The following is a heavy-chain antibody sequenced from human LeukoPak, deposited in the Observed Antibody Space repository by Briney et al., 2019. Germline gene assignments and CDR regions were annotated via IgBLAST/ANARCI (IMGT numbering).Heavy chain of an antibody. V-gene: IGHV3-21*01. CDR3: AKEGYPQRNAEYFQH. Sequence: PGGSLRLSCAASGFTFSSYSMNWVRQAPGKGLEWVSSISSSSSYIYYADSVKGRSTISRDNAKNSLYLQMNSLRAEDTAVYYCAKEGYPQRNAEYFQHWGQGTLVTVSS. D-gene: IGHD1-1*01. J-gene: IGHJ1*01. CDR1: GFTFSSYS. CDR2: ISSSSSYI.